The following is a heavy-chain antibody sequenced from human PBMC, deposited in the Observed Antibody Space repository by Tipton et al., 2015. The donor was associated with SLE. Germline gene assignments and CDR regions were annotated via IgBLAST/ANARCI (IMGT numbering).Heavy chain of an antibody. CDR3: AQAHLWGSYRYASDI. CDR2: FHFSGSS. J-gene: IGHJ3*02. V-gene: IGHV4-59*03. Sequence: TLSLTCSVSGVSISTYYWSWIRQSPGKGLEWIGFFHFSGSSQYNPSLKSRVAISADTSNNQFSLELRSVTAADTAVYYCAQAHLWGSYRYASDIWGQGTMVTVSS. CDR1: GVSISTYY. D-gene: IGHD3-16*02.